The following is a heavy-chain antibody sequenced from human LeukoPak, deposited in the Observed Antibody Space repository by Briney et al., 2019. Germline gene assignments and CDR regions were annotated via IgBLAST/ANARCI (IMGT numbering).Heavy chain of an antibody. D-gene: IGHD5-18*01. CDR1: GGTFSSYA. CDR2: IIPIFGTA. Sequence: ASVKVSCKASGGTFSSYAISWVRQAPGQGLEWMGGIIPIFGTANYAQKFQGRVTITADESTSTAYMELSSLRSEDTAVYYCARGGYRAGYYYYYMDVWGEGTTVTISS. CDR3: ARGGYRAGYYYYYMDV. V-gene: IGHV1-69*13. J-gene: IGHJ6*03.